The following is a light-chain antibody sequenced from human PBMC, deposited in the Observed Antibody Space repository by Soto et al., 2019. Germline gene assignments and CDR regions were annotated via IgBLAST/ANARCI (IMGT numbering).Light chain of an antibody. V-gene: IGKV1-39*01. J-gene: IGKJ4*01. CDR1: QRNSTG. CDR2: PAS. CDR3: QQSYRTPRT. Sequence: DIQMNHSPSTQSASVRERVTITCRAIQRNSTGLAQNQHKPRKAPKLLIYPASDLESGVPSKFSGSGSGADFTLTISSLQPEDFAIYYCQQSYRTPRTFGGGTKVDNK.